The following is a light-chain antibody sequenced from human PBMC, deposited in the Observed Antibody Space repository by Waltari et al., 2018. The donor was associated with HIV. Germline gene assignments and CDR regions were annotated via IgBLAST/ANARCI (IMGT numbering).Light chain of an antibody. Sequence: EIVLTQSPGTLSLSTGEGATLSCRASQSVSSYVACDQHNPGQAPRLLIYYASKRATGIPARFSGSGSGTYFTLTISSLEPEDFAVYYCQQRNNWPPSVTFGGGTRVEI. CDR2: YAS. CDR3: QQRNNWPPSVT. CDR1: QSVSSY. J-gene: IGKJ4*01. V-gene: IGKV3-11*01.